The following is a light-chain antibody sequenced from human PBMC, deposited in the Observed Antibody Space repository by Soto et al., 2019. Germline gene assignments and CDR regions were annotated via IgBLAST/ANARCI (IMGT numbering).Light chain of an antibody. CDR1: QSISSY. J-gene: IGKJ4*01. Sequence: DIQMTQSPSSLSAFVGDRVTITCRASQSISSYLNWYQQKPGKAPRFLIYAASNLQSGVPSRFSGSGSGTDLTLTISSLQPEDFAIYYCQQSYNTPIAFGGGTKVE. CDR3: QQSYNTPIA. V-gene: IGKV1-39*01. CDR2: AAS.